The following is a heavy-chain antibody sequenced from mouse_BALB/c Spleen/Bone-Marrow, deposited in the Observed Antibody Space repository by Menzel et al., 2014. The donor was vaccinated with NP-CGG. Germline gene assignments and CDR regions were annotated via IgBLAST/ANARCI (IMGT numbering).Heavy chain of an antibody. CDR2: IWGDGST. CDR3: ARDSFLITRALDY. D-gene: IGHD2-4*01. CDR1: GFSLTGYG. Sequence: QVQLQQSGPGLVAPSQSLSIPCTVSGFSLTGYGVSWVRQPPGKGLEWLGMIWGDGSTDYNSALKSRLSTSKDNSKSQVFLKMNSLQTDDTARYYCARDSFLITRALDYWGQGTSVTVSS. V-gene: IGHV2-6-7*01. J-gene: IGHJ4*01.